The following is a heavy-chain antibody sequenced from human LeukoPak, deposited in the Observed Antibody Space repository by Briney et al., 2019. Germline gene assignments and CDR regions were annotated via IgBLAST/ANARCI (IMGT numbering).Heavy chain of an antibody. J-gene: IGHJ3*02. CDR2: VYYSGST. CDR3: ARVAPTSDAFDI. V-gene: IGHV4-59*01. CDR1: GGSISSYY. Sequence: SETLSLTCTVSGGSISSYYWSWIRQPPGRGLEWIGYVYYSGSTNYNPSLKSRVTISVDTSKNQFSLKLSSVTAADTAVYYCARVAPTSDAFDIWGQGTMVTVSS.